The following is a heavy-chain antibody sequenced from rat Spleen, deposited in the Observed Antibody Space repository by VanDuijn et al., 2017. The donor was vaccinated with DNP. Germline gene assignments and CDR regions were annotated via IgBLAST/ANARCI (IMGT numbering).Heavy chain of an antibody. J-gene: IGHJ2*01. CDR1: GFTFSNYG. D-gene: IGHD4-3*01. CDR3: VRWNSGHFDY. Sequence: EVQLVESGGGLVQPGRSLKLSCAASGFTFSNYGMAWVRQAPTKGLEWVAYIRYDGGGTKYADSVKGRFTISRDNAKNTLYLQMNSLRSEDMATYYCVRWNSGHFDYWGQGVMVPVSS. CDR2: IRYDGGGT. V-gene: IGHV5-22*01.